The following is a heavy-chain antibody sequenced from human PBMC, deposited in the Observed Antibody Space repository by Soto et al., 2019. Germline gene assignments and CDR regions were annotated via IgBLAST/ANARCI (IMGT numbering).Heavy chain of an antibody. Sequence: EVQLVESGGGLVKPGGSLRLSCAASGFSFSNFTMNWVRQAPGKGLEWVSSIDTGSTFMFYADSVTGRFTLSRDNSKKSVYLHMNSLRAEDTAVYFCARETESYSWNDGLMDVWGQGATVTVSS. CDR3: ARETESYSWNDGLMDV. V-gene: IGHV3-21*01. J-gene: IGHJ6*02. CDR1: GFSFSNFT. CDR2: IDTGSTFM. D-gene: IGHD1-20*01.